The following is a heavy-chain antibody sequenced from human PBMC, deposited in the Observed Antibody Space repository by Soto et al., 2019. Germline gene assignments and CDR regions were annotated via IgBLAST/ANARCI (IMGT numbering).Heavy chain of an antibody. Sequence: VQLVESGGGVVQPGRSLRLSCAASGFTFSSYAMHWVRQAPGKGLEWVAVISYDGSNKYYADSVKGRFTISRDNSKNTLYLQMNSLRAEDTAVYYCARARYCGGDCYLLSDAFDIWGQGTMVTVSS. CDR3: ARARYCGGDCYLLSDAFDI. CDR2: ISYDGSNK. D-gene: IGHD2-21*02. V-gene: IGHV3-30-3*01. CDR1: GFTFSSYA. J-gene: IGHJ3*02.